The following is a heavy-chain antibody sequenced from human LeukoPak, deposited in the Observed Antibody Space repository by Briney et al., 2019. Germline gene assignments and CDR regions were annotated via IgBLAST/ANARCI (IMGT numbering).Heavy chain of an antibody. CDR2: ISSGSSTI. D-gene: IGHD1-1*01. CDR3: ARENWNPDY. Sequence: LSLTCTVSGGSISSSSYYWSWIRQAPGKGLEWLSYISSGSSTIYYADSVKGRFTISRDNAKNSLYLQMNSLRAEDTAVYYCARENWNPDYWGQGTLVTVSS. V-gene: IGHV3-11*04. J-gene: IGHJ4*02. CDR1: GGSISSSSYY.